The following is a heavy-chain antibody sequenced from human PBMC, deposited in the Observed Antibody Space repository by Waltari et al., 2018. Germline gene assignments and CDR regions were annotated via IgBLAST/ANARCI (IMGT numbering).Heavy chain of an antibody. J-gene: IGHJ4*02. D-gene: IGHD5-12*01. CDR2: ISWNSGSI. V-gene: IGHV3-9*01. CDR3: AKDDGDGYKEGHFDY. CDR1: GFTFDVYA. Sequence: EVQLVESGGGLVQPGRSLRLSCAAAGFTFDVYAMHWVRQATGKGLEWVSGISWNSGSIGYADSVKGRFTISRDNAKNSLYLQMNSLRAEDTALYYCAKDDGDGYKEGHFDYWGQGTLVTVSS.